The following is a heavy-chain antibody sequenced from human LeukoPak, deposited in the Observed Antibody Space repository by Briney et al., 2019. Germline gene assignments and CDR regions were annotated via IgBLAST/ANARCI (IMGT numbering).Heavy chain of an antibody. V-gene: IGHV1-69*04. CDR2: IIPILGIA. D-gene: IGHD2-21*02. CDR3: ARGLPTYCGGDCYPSPYYFDY. CDR1: GGTFSSYA. Sequence: SVKVSCKASGGTFSSYAISWVRQAPGQGLEWMGRIIPILGIANYAQKFQGRVTITADKSTSTAYMELSSLRSEDTAVYYCARGLPTYCGGDCYPSPYYFDYWGQGTLVTVSS. J-gene: IGHJ4*02.